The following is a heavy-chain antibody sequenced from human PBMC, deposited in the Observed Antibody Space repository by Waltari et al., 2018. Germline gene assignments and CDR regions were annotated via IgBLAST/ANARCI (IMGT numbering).Heavy chain of an antibody. V-gene: IGHV4-38-2*01. Sequence: QVQLQESGPGLVKPSETLSLTCAVSGYSISSGYYWGWIRQPPGKGLEWIGSIYHSGSTYYNPSLKSRVTRSGDTSKNQFSLKLSSVTAADTAVYYCASKLSGYSSGWLLDYWGQGTLVTVSS. D-gene: IGHD6-19*01. CDR2: IYHSGST. CDR1: GYSISSGYY. J-gene: IGHJ4*02. CDR3: ASKLSGYSSGWLLDY.